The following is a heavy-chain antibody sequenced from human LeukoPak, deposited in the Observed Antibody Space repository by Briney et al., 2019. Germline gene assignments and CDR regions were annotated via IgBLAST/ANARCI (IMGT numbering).Heavy chain of an antibody. Sequence: GGSLRLSCAASGFTFSSYSMNWVRQAPGKGLEWVSFISSSRSYIYYADSVKGRFTISRDNAKNSLYLQMNSLRAEDTALYYCARARRAYYDSSGYYFDYWGQGTLVTVSS. V-gene: IGHV3-21*04. J-gene: IGHJ4*02. D-gene: IGHD3-22*01. CDR1: GFTFSSYS. CDR2: ISSSRSYI. CDR3: ARARRAYYDSSGYYFDY.